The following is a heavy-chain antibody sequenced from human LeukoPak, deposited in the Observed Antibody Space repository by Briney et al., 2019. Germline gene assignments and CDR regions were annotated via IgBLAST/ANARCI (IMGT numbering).Heavy chain of an antibody. Sequence: GGSLRLSCAASGFTFSSYGMHWVRQAPGKGLEWVAVISYDGSNKYYADSVKGRFTISRDNSRNTLYLHMNSLRAEDTAVYYCAKLSLTTVTTTSDYWGQGTLVTVSS. CDR3: AKLSLTTVTTTSDY. V-gene: IGHV3-30*18. CDR2: ISYDGSNK. J-gene: IGHJ4*02. CDR1: GFTFSSYG. D-gene: IGHD4-17*01.